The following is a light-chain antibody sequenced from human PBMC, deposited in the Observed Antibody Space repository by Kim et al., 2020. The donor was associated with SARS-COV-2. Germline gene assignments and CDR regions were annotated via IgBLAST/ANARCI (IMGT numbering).Light chain of an antibody. CDR2: QVS. CDR1: KLGDKY. V-gene: IGLV3-1*01. J-gene: IGLJ2*01. Sequence: SYELTQPPSVSVSPGQTASITCSGDKLGDKYACWYQQKPGQSPVLVIYQVSKRPSGIPERFSGSNSGNTATLTISVHQPWDEADYYCQAWDSSTLVFGGG. CDR3: QAWDSSTLV.